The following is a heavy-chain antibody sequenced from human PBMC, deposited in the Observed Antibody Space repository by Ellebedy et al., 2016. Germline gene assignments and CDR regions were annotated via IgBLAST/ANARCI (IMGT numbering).Heavy chain of an antibody. V-gene: IGHV4-39*01. J-gene: IGHJ4*02. CDR3: ARRRGGRNCSGGSCHSYDS. CDR1: GGSISSSSYY. D-gene: IGHD2-15*01. Sequence: SETLSLTCNVSGGSISSSSYYWGWIRQPPGKGLEWIGYIYYSGSTYYSPSLKSRVTISVDTSNNRFSLKLRSATAADTAVYYCARRRGGRNCSGGSCHSYDSWGQGRLVTVSS. CDR2: IYYSGST.